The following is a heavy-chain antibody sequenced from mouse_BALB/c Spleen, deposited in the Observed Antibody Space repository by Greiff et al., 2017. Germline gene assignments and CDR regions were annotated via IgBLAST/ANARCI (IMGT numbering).Heavy chain of an antibody. Sequence: VQLKQSGAELVKPGASVKLSCTASGFNIKDTYMHWVKQRPEQGLEWIGRIDPANGNTKYDPKFQGKATITADTSSNTAYLQLSSLTSEDTAVYYCARYPIYYAMDYWGQGTSAPVSS. D-gene: IGHD6-5*01. CDR3: ARYPIYYAMDY. CDR2: IDPANGNT. J-gene: IGHJ4*01. V-gene: IGHV14-3*02. CDR1: GFNIKDTY.